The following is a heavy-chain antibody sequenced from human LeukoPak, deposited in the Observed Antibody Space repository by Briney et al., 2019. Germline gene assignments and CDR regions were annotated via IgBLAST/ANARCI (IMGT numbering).Heavy chain of an antibody. CDR3: TTERLAKWAFDL. Sequence: GGSLRLSCAASGFTFSSYGMHWVRQAPGKGLEWVAVISYDGSNKYYADSVKGRFTISRDNSKNTLYLQMNSLRAEDTAFYYCTTERLAKWAFDLWGQGAMVTVSS. D-gene: IGHD2-8*01. J-gene: IGHJ3*01. CDR1: GFTFSSYG. V-gene: IGHV3-30*03. CDR2: ISYDGSNK.